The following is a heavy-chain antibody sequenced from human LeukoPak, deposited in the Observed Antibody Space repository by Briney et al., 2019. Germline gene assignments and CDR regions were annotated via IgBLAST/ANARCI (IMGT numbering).Heavy chain of an antibody. Sequence: GGSLRLSCAASGFTFSSYGMHWVRQAPGKGLEWVAFIRYDGSNKYYADSVKGRFTISRDNSKNTLYLQMNSLRAEDTAVYYCAKEMVRGVTPYYYMDVWGKGTTVTISS. V-gene: IGHV3-30*02. CDR1: GFTFSSYG. CDR3: AKEMVRGVTPYYYMDV. CDR2: IRYDGSNK. J-gene: IGHJ6*03. D-gene: IGHD3-10*01.